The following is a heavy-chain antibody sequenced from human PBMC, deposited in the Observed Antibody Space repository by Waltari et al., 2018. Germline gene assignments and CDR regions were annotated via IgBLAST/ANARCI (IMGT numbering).Heavy chain of an antibody. D-gene: IGHD6-13*01. CDR3: ARDPNTDST. CDR2: ISYDGSNK. CDR1: GFTFGSYA. J-gene: IGHJ5*02. Sequence: QVQLVESGGGVVQPGRSLRLSCAASGFTFGSYAMNWVRQAPGKGLEWVAVISYDGSNKYYADSVKGRFTISRDNSKNTLYLQMNSLRAEDTAVYYCARDPNTDSTWGQGTLVTVSS. V-gene: IGHV3-30-3*01.